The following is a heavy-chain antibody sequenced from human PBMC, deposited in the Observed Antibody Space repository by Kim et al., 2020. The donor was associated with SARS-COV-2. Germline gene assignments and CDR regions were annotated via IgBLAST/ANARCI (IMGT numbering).Heavy chain of an antibody. V-gene: IGHV3-30*04. CDR3: ARVNSGWFYQNAMDV. J-gene: IGHJ6*02. Sequence: GGSLRLSCTASGFTFRSYSMHWVRQAPGKGLEWVAVISYDGTNEYYVDSVKGRFTISRNNSMNTLYLQMNSLRPDDTAVYYCARVNSGWFYQNAMDVWGQGTTVIVSS. D-gene: IGHD6-19*01. CDR2: ISYDGTNE. CDR1: GFTFRSYS.